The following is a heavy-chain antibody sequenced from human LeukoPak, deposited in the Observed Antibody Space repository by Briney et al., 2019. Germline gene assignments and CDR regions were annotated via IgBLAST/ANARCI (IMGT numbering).Heavy chain of an antibody. V-gene: IGHV3-23*01. CDR1: GFTFSGYA. CDR2: ISGSGGST. J-gene: IGHJ3*02. Sequence: GGSLRLSCAASGFTFSGYAMSWVRQAPGKGLEWVSAISGSGGSTYYADSVKGRFTISRDNAKNSLHLQMDSLRVEDTAVYFCVTEGYCRGGSCSSDAFDIWGQGTMVIVSS. D-gene: IGHD2-15*01. CDR3: VTEGYCRGGSCSSDAFDI.